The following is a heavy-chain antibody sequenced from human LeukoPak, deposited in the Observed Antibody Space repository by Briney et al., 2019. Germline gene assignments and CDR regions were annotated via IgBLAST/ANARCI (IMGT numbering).Heavy chain of an antibody. J-gene: IGHJ4*02. CDR3: AKRGVVIRVILVGFHKEAYYFDS. V-gene: IGHV3-23*01. D-gene: IGHD3-22*01. Sequence: PGGSLRLSCAASGFTFGNYAFSWVRQAPGKGLEWVAGISDSGGRTNYADSVKGRFTISRENPKNTLYLQMNSLRAEDTAVYFCAKRGVVIRVILVGFHKEAYYFDSWGQGALVTVSS. CDR1: GFTFGNYA. CDR2: ISDSGGRT.